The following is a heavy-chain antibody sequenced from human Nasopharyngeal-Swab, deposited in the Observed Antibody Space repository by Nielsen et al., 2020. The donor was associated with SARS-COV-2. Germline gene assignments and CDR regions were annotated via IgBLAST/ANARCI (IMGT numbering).Heavy chain of an antibody. J-gene: IGHJ3*02. V-gene: IGHV3-15*01. CDR1: GFTFSNAW. CDR3: TTSGYDSTSDAFDI. CDR2: IKSKTDGGTT. Sequence: GGSLRLSCAASGFTFSNAWMSWVRQAPGKGLEWVGRIKSKTDGGTTDYAAPVKGRFTISRDDSKNTLYLQMNSLKTGDTAVYYCTTSGYDSTSDAFDIWGQGTMGTVSS. D-gene: IGHD3-22*01.